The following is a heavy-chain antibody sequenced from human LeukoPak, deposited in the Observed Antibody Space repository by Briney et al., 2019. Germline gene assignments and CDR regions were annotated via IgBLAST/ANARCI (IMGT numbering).Heavy chain of an antibody. J-gene: IGHJ4*02. D-gene: IGHD1-26*01. CDR3: AKDSEGWLGSYFDY. Sequence: PGGSLRLSCAASGFTFSTYAMSWVRQAPGKGLEWVSAISGSGGSTYYADSVKGRFTISRDNSKNTLYLQMNSLRAEDTAVYYCAKDSEGWLGSYFDYWGQGTLVTVSS. CDR2: ISGSGGST. V-gene: IGHV3-23*01. CDR1: GFTFSTYA.